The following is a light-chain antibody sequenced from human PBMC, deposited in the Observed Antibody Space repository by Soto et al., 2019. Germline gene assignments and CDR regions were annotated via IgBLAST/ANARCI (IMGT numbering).Light chain of an antibody. J-gene: IGLJ1*01. CDR1: SSNIGSNY. CDR2: RNN. CDR3: AVWDDSLSGYV. Sequence: QSVLTQPPSASGTPGQRVTISCSGSSSNIGSNYVYWYQQLPGTAPKLLIYRNNQRPSGVPDRFSDSKSGTSASLAISGLRSEDEADYYCAVWDDSLSGYVFGTGTKLTVL. V-gene: IGLV1-47*01.